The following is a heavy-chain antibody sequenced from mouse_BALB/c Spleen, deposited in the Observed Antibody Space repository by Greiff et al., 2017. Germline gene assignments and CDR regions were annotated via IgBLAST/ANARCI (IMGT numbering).Heavy chain of an antibody. V-gene: IGHV5-6-5*01. D-gene: IGHD2-2*01. CDR3: ARGRGDGYDGFAY. Sequence: DVKLVESGGGLVKPGGSLKLSCAASGFTFSSYAMSWVRQTPEKRLEWVASISSGGSTYYPDSVKGLFTISRDNARNILYLQMSSLRSEDTAMYYCARGRGDGYDGFAYWGQGTLVTVSA. CDR1: GFTFSSYA. CDR2: ISSGGST. J-gene: IGHJ3*01.